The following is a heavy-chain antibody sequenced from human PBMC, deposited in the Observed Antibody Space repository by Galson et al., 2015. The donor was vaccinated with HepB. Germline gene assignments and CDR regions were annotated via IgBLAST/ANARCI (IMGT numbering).Heavy chain of an antibody. CDR3: ARVPGDYFDY. V-gene: IGHV1-69*04. CDR2: IIPILGTV. CDR1: GGTFSDYA. J-gene: IGHJ4*02. Sequence: ASGGTFSDYAISWVRQAPGQGLEWMGRIIPILGTVNYAQKFQGRVTITADKSTSTAYMELSSLRSEDTAVYYCARVPGDYFDYWGQGTLVTVSS.